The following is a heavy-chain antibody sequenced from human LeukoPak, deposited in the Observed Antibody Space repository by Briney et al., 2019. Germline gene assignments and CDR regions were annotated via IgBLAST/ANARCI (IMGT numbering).Heavy chain of an antibody. CDR1: GGSFSGYY. V-gene: IGHV4-34*01. CDR3: ARGARYSSSWYYFDY. J-gene: IGHJ4*02. Sequence: PSETLSLTCAVYGGSFSGYYWSWIRQPPGKGLEWIGSIYHIGSTYYNPSLKSRVTISVDTSKNQFSLKLSSVTAADTAVYYCARGARYSSSWYYFDYWGQGTLVTVSS. D-gene: IGHD6-13*01. CDR2: IYHIGST.